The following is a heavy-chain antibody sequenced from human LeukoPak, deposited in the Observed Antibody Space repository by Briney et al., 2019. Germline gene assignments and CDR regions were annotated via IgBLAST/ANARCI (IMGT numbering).Heavy chain of an antibody. D-gene: IGHD3-22*01. Sequence: SETLSLTCTVYGGSISSYYWSWIRQPPGKGLEWIGYIYYSGSTNYNPSLKSRVTISVDTSKNQFSLKLSSVTAADTAVYYCARENYYDSSGYLDYWGQGTLVTVSS. J-gene: IGHJ4*02. CDR1: GGSISSYY. V-gene: IGHV4-59*01. CDR2: IYYSGST. CDR3: ARENYYDSSGYLDY.